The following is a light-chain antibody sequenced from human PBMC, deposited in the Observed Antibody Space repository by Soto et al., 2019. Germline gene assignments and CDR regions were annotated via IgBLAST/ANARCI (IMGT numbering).Light chain of an antibody. J-gene: IGLJ1*01. Sequence: QSVLTQPPSASGTPGQRVTISCSGGSSNIGTNAVNWYHQLPGTAPKLLIYNNNQRPSGVPDRFSGSKSGTSASLAISGLQSEDEADYYCAAWDDSLNGYVFGPGTQLTVL. CDR2: NNN. V-gene: IGLV1-44*01. CDR3: AAWDDSLNGYV. CDR1: SSNIGTNA.